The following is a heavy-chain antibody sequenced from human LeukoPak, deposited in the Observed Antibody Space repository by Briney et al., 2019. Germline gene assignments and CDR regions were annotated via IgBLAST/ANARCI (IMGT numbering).Heavy chain of an antibody. Sequence: GGSLRLSCAASGFTFSSYSMNWVRQAPGKGLEWVANIKQDGSEKYYVDTVKGRFTISRDNAKNSLYLQMNSLRAEDTAVYYCARVGSASSSWYKWYYYGMDVWGQGTTVTVSS. J-gene: IGHJ6*02. D-gene: IGHD6-13*01. CDR2: IKQDGSEK. CDR1: GFTFSSYS. CDR3: ARVGSASSSWYKWYYYGMDV. V-gene: IGHV3-7*01.